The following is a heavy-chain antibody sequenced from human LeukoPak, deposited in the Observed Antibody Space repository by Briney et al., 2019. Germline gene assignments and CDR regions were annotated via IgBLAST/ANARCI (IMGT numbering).Heavy chain of an antibody. CDR3: ARVGFRLWLLNY. CDR2: INHSGST. V-gene: IGHV4-34*01. Sequence: PSETLSLTCAVYGGSFSGYYWSWIRQPPGKGLEWIGEINHSGSTNYNPSLKSRVTISVDTSRNQFSLKLSSVTAVDTAVYYCARVGFRLWLLNYWGQGTLVTVSS. CDR1: GGSFSGYY. J-gene: IGHJ4*02. D-gene: IGHD5-18*01.